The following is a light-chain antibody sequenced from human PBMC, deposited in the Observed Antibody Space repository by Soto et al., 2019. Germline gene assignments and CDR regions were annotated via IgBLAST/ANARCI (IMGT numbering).Light chain of an antibody. CDR3: SSYTSSSTPWV. CDR1: SSDVGGYNY. J-gene: IGLJ3*02. V-gene: IGLV2-14*03. CDR2: DVS. Sequence: QLVLTQPGSVSGSPGQSITISCTGTSSDVGGYNYVSWYQQHPGKAPKLIIYDVSNRPSGVSYRFSGSKSGNTASLTISGLQAEDEADYYCSSYTSSSTPWVFGGGTKVTVL.